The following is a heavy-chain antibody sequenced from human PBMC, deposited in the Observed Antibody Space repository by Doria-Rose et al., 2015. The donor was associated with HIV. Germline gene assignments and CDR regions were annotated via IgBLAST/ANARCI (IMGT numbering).Heavy chain of an antibody. CDR1: GGSISHYY. V-gene: IGHV4-59*01. Sequence: QVQLQESGPGLVKPSETLSLTCSVSGGSISHYYWSWIRQPPGKGLEYIGDIFYTGSTNYSPSLKSRASISIDTSKNKFSLRLSSVTAADTAVYYGARVLSGTYDYWGQGTLVTASS. CDR3: ARVLSGTYDY. CDR2: IFYTGST. J-gene: IGHJ4*02. D-gene: IGHD1-26*01.